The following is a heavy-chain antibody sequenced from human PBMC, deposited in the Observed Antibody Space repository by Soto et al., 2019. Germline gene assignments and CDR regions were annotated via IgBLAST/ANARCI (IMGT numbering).Heavy chain of an antibody. D-gene: IGHD1-26*01. J-gene: IGHJ4*02. CDR1: GKSLSGYY. CDR3: ARHHVRGRTIAGAAEF. Sequence: QVQLQQWGAGLLKPSETLSLTCAVYGKSLSGYYWSWIRQPPGKALEWIGEINHSGNTNYNPSLKSRVTISVDTSKNQRFLNLSSGTAADTAMYYCARHHVRGRTIAGAAEFWGQGTLVTVSS. V-gene: IGHV4-34*01. CDR2: INHSGNT.